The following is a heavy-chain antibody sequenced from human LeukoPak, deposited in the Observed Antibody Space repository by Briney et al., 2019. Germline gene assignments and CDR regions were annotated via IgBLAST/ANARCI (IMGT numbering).Heavy chain of an antibody. Sequence: GGSLRLSCVASGLSVSSNYMSWVRHAPGKGLEWVSVIYRDGSSYYAESVKGRFTISRDTSKNTRYIQMNSLRAEDTAVYYCARSFFDLFIGYYQYFDYWGRGAMVSVRS. J-gene: IGHJ4*02. D-gene: IGHD3-22*01. V-gene: IGHV3-66*01. CDR3: ARSFFDLFIGYYQYFDY. CDR1: GLSVSSNY. CDR2: IYRDGSS.